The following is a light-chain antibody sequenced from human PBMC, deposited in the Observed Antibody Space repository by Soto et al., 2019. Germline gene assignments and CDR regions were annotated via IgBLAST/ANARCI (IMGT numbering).Light chain of an antibody. CDR1: QSVSNNY. CDR2: GAS. J-gene: IGKJ1*01. Sequence: EIVLTQSPGTLSLSPGERATLPCRASQSVSNNYLAWYQQKPGQAPRLLIYGASNRATGIPDRFSGSGSGTDFTLTISRLEPEDFAVYYCQQYGSSGTFGQATKVDSK. V-gene: IGKV3-20*01. CDR3: QQYGSSGT.